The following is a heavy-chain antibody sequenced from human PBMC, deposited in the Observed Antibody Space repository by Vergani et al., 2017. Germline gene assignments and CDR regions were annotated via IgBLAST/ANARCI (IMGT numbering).Heavy chain of an antibody. D-gene: IGHD3-10*01. J-gene: IGHJ6*02. CDR3: ARDRYYLGSGSYPYFYYYGLDV. CDR2: IKSDGSIT. CDR1: GFSFNSYW. V-gene: IGHV3-74*03. Sequence: EVQLVESGGGLVQPGGSLTLSCSASGFSFNSYWMHWVRQVPGKGLLWVSRIKSDGSITAYADSVKGRFTISRDNAQNTLYLQMNSLRAEDTGVYYCARDRYYLGSGSYPYFYYYGLDVWGQGTAVTVSS.